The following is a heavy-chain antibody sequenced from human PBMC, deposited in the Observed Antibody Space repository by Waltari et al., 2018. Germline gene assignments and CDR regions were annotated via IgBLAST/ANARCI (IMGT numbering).Heavy chain of an antibody. D-gene: IGHD3-22*01. CDR1: GGSFSGYY. V-gene: IGHV4-34*01. J-gene: IGHJ4*02. Sequence: QVQLQQWGAGLLKPSETLSLTCAVYGGSFSGYYWSWIRQPPGKGLEWIGEINHSGSTNYNPALKSRVTISVDTSKNQCSLRLSSVTAADTAVYYCARGLYYYDSSGPLGYWGQGTLVTVSS. CDR2: INHSGST. CDR3: ARGLYYYDSSGPLGY.